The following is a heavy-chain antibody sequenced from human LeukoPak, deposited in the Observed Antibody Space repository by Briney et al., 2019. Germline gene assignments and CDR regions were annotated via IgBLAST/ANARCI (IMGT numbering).Heavy chain of an antibody. Sequence: SETLPLTCTVSGGSINSGTYYWTWIRQHPGKGLEWIGYIFYSGSAYYNPSLKSRVTMSLDTSKNQFSLNLSSVTAADTAVYYCARADRLPYYFDFWGQGTQVTVSS. J-gene: IGHJ4*02. CDR3: ARADRLPYYFDF. CDR2: IFYSGSA. V-gene: IGHV4-31*03. CDR1: GGSINSGTYY.